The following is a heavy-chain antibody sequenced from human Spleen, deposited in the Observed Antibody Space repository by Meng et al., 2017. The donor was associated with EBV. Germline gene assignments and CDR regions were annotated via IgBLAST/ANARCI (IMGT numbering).Heavy chain of an antibody. D-gene: IGHD1-1*01. CDR2: ISTYNGNT. Sequence: HVLLVQSGAAVKRPGSSVKVSCRASGHTFSSYGINWVRQAPRQGLEWMGRISTYNGNTKYAQQLQGRVTMTRDTSTSTAYMELKSLRSDDTAVYYCVRVSTTGWHDSFDPWGQGTLVTVSS. CDR1: GHTFSSYG. CDR3: VRVSTTGWHDSFDP. J-gene: IGHJ5*02. V-gene: IGHV1-18*01.